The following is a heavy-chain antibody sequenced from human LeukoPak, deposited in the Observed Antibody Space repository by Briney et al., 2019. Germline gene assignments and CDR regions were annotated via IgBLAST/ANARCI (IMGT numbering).Heavy chain of an antibody. CDR2: ISAYNGNT. Sequence: ASVKVSCKASGYTFTSYGISWVRPAPGQGVAWMGWISAYNGNTNYAQKLQGRVTMTTDTSTSTAYMELRSLRSDDTAVYYCARDYVWGSYRPTHDAFDIWGQGTMVTVSS. V-gene: IGHV1-18*01. D-gene: IGHD3-16*02. J-gene: IGHJ3*02. CDR3: ARDYVWGSYRPTHDAFDI. CDR1: GYTFTSYG.